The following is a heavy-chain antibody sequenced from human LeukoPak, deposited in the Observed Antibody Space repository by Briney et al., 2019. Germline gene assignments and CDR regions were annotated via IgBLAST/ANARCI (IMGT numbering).Heavy chain of an antibody. V-gene: IGHV3-21*01. J-gene: IGHJ4*02. Sequence: GGSLRLSCAASGFTFSSYSMNWVRQAPGKGLEWVSSISSSSSYIYYADSVKGRFTISRDNAKNSLYLQMNSLRAEDTAVYYCARVGYSGYDFDYWGQGTLVTVSS. CDR2: ISSSSSYI. CDR3: ARVGYSGYDFDY. D-gene: IGHD5-12*01. CDR1: GFTFSSYS.